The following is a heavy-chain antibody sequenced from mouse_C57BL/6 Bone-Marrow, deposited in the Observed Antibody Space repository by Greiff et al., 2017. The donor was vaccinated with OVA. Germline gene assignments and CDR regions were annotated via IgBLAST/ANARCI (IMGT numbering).Heavy chain of an antibody. J-gene: IGHJ3*01. CDR2: ISAGGSYT. Sequence: EVQVLESGGGLVKPGGSLKLSCAASGFTFSSYAMSWVRQTPEKRLEWVATISAGGSYTYYTDNVKGRYTISRDNAKNHLYLQMSHLKSEDTAMYYCGLRPWFAYWGQGTLVTVSA. CDR3: GLRPWFAY. CDR1: GFTFSSYA. V-gene: IGHV5-4*01. D-gene: IGHD2-2*01.